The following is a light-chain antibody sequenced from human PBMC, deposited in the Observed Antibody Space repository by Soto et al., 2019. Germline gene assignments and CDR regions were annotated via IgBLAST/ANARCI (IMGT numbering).Light chain of an antibody. J-gene: IGKJ4*01. CDR3: QQLNGYQLT. CDR2: SAS. CDR1: QGISTY. V-gene: IGKV1-9*01. Sequence: DIQLTQSPSFLSASAGDRVTITCRASQGISTYLAWYQQKPGKAPKLLIYSASTLQSGVPSRFSGSGSGTEFTLTINSLQPEDFATHYCQQLNGYQLTFGGGTKVEIK.